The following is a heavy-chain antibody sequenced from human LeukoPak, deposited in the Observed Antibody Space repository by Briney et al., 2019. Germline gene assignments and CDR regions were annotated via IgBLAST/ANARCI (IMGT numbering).Heavy chain of an antibody. CDR3: ARLMGYSGYDAYYYYGMDV. V-gene: IGHV1-18*01. CDR1: DYTFTNNG. D-gene: IGHD5-12*01. CDR2: ISAYNGNT. Sequence: ASVKVSCKASDYTFTNNGFVWVRQAPGQGLEWMGWISAYNGNTNYAQKLQGRVTMTTDTSTSTAYVELRSLRSDDTAVYYCARLMGYSGYDAYYYYGMDVWGQGTTVTVSS. J-gene: IGHJ6*02.